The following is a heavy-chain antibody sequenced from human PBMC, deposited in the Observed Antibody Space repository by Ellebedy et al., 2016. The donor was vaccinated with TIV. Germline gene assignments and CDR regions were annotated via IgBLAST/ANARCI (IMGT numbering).Heavy chain of an antibody. CDR1: GFTFRSHG. CDR3: ARGGSSGSSDY. D-gene: IGHD3-10*01. Sequence: GGSLRLXXVASGFTFRSHGIYWVRQAPGKGLEWVAVISSDGSNKYYADSVKGRFTISRDNSKNTLYLQMNSLRTDDMAVYYCARGGSSGSSDYWGQGTLGTVSS. J-gene: IGHJ4*02. CDR2: ISSDGSNK. V-gene: IGHV3-30*03.